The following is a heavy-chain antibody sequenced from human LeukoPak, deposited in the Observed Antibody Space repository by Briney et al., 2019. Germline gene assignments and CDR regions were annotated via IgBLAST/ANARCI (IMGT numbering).Heavy chain of an antibody. CDR1: GYSFTSYW. D-gene: IGHD3-22*01. CDR2: IYPCDSDT. V-gene: IGHV5-51*01. CDR3: ARRRKANYYDSSGYYESDAFDI. Sequence: GESLKISCKGSGYSFTSYWIGWVRPMPGKGLEWMGIIYPCDSDTRYSPSFQGQVTISADKSIRTAYLQWSSLKASDTAMYYCARRRKANYYDSSGYYESDAFDIWGQGTMVTVSS. J-gene: IGHJ3*02.